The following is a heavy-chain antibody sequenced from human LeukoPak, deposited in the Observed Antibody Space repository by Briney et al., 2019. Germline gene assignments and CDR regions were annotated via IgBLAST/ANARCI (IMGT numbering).Heavy chain of an antibody. Sequence: GGSLRLSCAASGFTFSSYSMSWVRQAPGKGLEWVASISSGSHYIHYADSMKGRFTISRDNAKNSLYLQMNSLRAEDTDVYYCARMLRRGTWFDYWGQGTLVTVSS. D-gene: IGHD1-1*01. J-gene: IGHJ4*02. CDR2: ISSGSHYI. CDR3: ARMLRRGTWFDY. V-gene: IGHV3-21*04. CDR1: GFTFSSYS.